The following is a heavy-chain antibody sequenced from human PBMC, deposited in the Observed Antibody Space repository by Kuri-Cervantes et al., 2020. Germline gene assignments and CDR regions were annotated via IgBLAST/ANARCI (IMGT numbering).Heavy chain of an antibody. D-gene: IGHD3-10*01. CDR1: GYTFTSYA. V-gene: IGHV1-3*02. CDR3: ARDGYYGSGPYYYGMDV. J-gene: IGHJ6*02. Sequence: ASVKVSCKASGYTFTSYAMHWVRQAPGQRLEWMGWSNAGNGNTKYSQEFQGRVTITRDTSASTAYMELSSLRSEDMAVYYCARDGYYGSGPYYYGMDVWGQGTTVTVSS. CDR2: SNAGNGNT.